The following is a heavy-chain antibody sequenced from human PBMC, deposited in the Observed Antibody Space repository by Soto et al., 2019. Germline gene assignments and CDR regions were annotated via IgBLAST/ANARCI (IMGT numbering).Heavy chain of an antibody. D-gene: IGHD6-6*01. CDR3: AKFGRGPYISSSSYYYYGMDV. V-gene: IGHV3-30*18. CDR1: GFTFSSYD. CDR2: ISYDGSNK. Sequence: GGSLRLSCAASGFTFSSYDMHWVRQAPGTGLEWVAVISYDGSNKYYADSVKGRFTISRDNSKNTLYLQMNSLRAEDTAVYYCAKFGRGPYISSSSYYYYGMDVWGQGITVTFSS. J-gene: IGHJ6*02.